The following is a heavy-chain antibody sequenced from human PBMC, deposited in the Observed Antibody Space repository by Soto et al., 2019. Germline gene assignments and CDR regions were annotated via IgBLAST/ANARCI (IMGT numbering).Heavy chain of an antibody. CDR3: AGWIQLQQYYYYGMDV. V-gene: IGHV4-4*02. CDR2: IYHSGST. J-gene: IGHJ6*02. Sequence: QVQLQQSGPGLVKPSGTLSLTCAVSGGSISSSNWWSWVRQPPGRGLVWIGEIYHSGSTNYNPSLKSRVTISVDKSKNQFSLKLSSVTAADSAVYSCAGWIQLQQYYYYGMDVWGQGTTVTVS. CDR1: GGSISSSNW. D-gene: IGHD5-18*01.